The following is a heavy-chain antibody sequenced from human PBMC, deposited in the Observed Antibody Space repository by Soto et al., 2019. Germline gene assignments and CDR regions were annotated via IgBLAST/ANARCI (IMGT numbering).Heavy chain of an antibody. J-gene: IGHJ5*02. Sequence: GGSLRLSCAASGFTFTNYVMTWVRQAPGKGLEWVSSITGDGYTTFYAGSVKGRFTISRDNPKNTLFLQLNSLRAEDTAIYYCAKGSSRDGYSWGQGTLVTVSS. D-gene: IGHD2-21*01. CDR2: ITGDGYTT. CDR1: GFTFTNYV. V-gene: IGHV3-23*01. CDR3: AKGSSRDGYS.